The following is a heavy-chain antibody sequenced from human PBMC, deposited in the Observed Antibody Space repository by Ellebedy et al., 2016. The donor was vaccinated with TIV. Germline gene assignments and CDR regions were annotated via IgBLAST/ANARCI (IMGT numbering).Heavy chain of an antibody. Sequence: ASVKVSCKASGGTFSSYAISWVRQAPGQGLEWMGGIIPIFGTANYAQKFQGRVTITADESTSTAYMELRSLRSDDTAVYYCARDNITGTTGDFDYWGQGTLVTVSS. V-gene: IGHV1-69*13. CDR1: GGTFSSYA. CDR3: ARDNITGTTGDFDY. J-gene: IGHJ4*02. CDR2: IIPIFGTA. D-gene: IGHD1-20*01.